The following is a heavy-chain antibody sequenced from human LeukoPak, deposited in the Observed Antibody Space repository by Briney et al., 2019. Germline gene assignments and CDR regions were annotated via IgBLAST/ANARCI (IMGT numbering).Heavy chain of an antibody. Sequence: ASVKVSCKASGYTFTGYYMHWVRQAPGQGLEWMGWINPNSGGTNYAQKFQGRVTMTRDTSISTAYMELSRLRSDDTAVYYCARDLGSGSYSATAYLDVWGKGSTVTVSS. CDR2: INPNSGGT. CDR1: GYTFTGYY. D-gene: IGHD3-10*01. V-gene: IGHV1-2*02. CDR3: ARDLGSGSYSATAYLDV. J-gene: IGHJ6*03.